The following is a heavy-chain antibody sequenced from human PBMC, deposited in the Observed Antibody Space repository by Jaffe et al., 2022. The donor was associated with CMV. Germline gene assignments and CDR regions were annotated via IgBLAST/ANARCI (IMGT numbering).Heavy chain of an antibody. J-gene: IGHJ2*01. CDR1: GFTFSSYA. Sequence: EVQLVESGEGLVQPGGSLRLSCAASGFTFSSYAMHWVRQAPGKGLEYVSAISSNGGSTYYADSVKGRFTISRDNSKNTLYLQMGSLRAEDMAVYYCARAGYCGGDCYRGDWYFDLWGRGTLVTVSS. CDR2: ISSNGGST. CDR3: ARAGYCGGDCYRGDWYFDL. V-gene: IGHV3-64*02. D-gene: IGHD2-21*02.